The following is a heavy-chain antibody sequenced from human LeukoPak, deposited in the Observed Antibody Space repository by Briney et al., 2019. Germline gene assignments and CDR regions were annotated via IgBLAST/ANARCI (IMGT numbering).Heavy chain of an antibody. V-gene: IGHV1-46*01. Sequence: ASVKVSCKASGYTFTSYYMHWVRQAPGQGLEWMGIINPSGGSTSYAQKFQGRVTMTRDMSTSTAYMELRSLRSDDTAVYYCARVVSSWDYWGQGTLVTVSS. D-gene: IGHD3-16*02. CDR3: ARVVSSWDY. CDR1: GYTFTSYY. J-gene: IGHJ4*02. CDR2: INPSGGST.